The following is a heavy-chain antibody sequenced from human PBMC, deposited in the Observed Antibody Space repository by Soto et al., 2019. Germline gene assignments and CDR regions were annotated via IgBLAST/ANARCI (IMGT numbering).Heavy chain of an antibody. Sequence: PGGSLRLSCAASGFTFSNAWMHWVRQAPGKGLEWVGRIKIKAHGGTTDYAAPVKGRFTISRDDSKNTVSLQMNSLETEDTAVYHCTTDGAWQPYYFVYWGQGTLVTVSS. CDR3: TTDGAWQPYYFVY. V-gene: IGHV3-15*01. D-gene: IGHD6-13*01. J-gene: IGHJ4*02. CDR2: IKIKAHGGTT. CDR1: GFTFSNAW.